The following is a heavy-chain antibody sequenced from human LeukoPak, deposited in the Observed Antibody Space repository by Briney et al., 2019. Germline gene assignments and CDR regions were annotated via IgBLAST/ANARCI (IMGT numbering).Heavy chain of an antibody. Sequence: GGSLRLSCAASGFTFSSYSMNWVRQAPGKGLEWVSSISSSSSYIYYADSVKGRFTISRDNAKNSLYLQMNSLRAEDTAVHYCAREDSSGWYPFDYWGQGTLVTVSS. J-gene: IGHJ4*02. CDR1: GFTFSSYS. V-gene: IGHV3-21*01. CDR2: ISSSSSYI. CDR3: AREDSSGWYPFDY. D-gene: IGHD6-19*01.